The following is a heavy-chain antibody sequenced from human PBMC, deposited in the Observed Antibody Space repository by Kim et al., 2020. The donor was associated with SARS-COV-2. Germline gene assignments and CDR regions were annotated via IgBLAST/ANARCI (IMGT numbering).Heavy chain of an antibody. D-gene: IGHD1-26*01. Sequence: GGSLRLSCAASGFTFSSYAMHWVRQAPGKGLEWVAVISHDGSNKYYADSVKGRFTISRDNSKNTLYLQMNSLRAEDTAVYYCARPYGGSYYYFDYWGQGTLVTVSS. V-gene: IGHV3-30-3*01. CDR1: GFTFSSYA. CDR2: ISHDGSNK. CDR3: ARPYGGSYYYFDY. J-gene: IGHJ4*02.